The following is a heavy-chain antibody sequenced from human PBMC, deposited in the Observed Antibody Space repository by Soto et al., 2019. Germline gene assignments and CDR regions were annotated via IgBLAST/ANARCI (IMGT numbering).Heavy chain of an antibody. CDR2: IYYSGST. D-gene: IGHD1-20*01. V-gene: IGHV4-30-4*01. CDR3: ARDRSYRRYNWNGHWFDP. J-gene: IGHJ5*02. Sequence: PSETLSLTCTVSGGSISSGDYYWSWIRQPPGKGLEWIGYIYYSGSTYYNPSLKSRVTISVDTSKNQFSLKLSSVTAADTAVYYCARDRSYRRYNWNGHWFDPWGQGTLVTVSS. CDR1: GGSISSGDYY.